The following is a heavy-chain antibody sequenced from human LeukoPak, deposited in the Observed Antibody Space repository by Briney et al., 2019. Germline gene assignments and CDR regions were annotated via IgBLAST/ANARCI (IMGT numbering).Heavy chain of an antibody. D-gene: IGHD5-18*01. J-gene: IGHJ6*02. CDR3: AKDRAGWDLQRYYGMDV. CDR1: GFTFSSYE. V-gene: IGHV3-48*03. CDR2: ISRSGSNK. Sequence: GGALRLSRAAPGFTFSSYEMNWVRPAPGKGVELISYISRSGSNKYYTDSVKGRFTISRDNAKNSLYLQMNSLRAEDTAVYYCAKDRAGWDLQRYYGMDVWGQGTTVTVSS.